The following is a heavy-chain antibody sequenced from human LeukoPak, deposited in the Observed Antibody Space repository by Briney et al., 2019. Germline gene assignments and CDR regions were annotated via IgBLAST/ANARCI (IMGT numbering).Heavy chain of an antibody. CDR3: AKVPQIAAPNFDY. D-gene: IGHD6-6*01. V-gene: IGHV3-30-3*01. J-gene: IGHJ4*02. CDR2: ISYDGSNK. CDR1: GFTFSSYA. Sequence: PGRSLRLSCAASGFTFSSYAMHWVRQAPGKGLEWVAVISYDGSNKYYADSVKGRFTISRDNSKNTLYLQMNSLRAEDTAVYYCAKVPQIAAPNFDYWGQGILVTVSS.